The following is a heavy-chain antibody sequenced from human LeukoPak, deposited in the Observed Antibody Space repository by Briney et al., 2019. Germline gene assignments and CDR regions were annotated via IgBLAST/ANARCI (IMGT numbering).Heavy chain of an antibody. CDR2: INHSGST. Sequence: SETLSLTCAVYGGSFSGYYWSWIRQPPGKGLEWIGEINHSGSTNYNPSLKSRVTISVDTSKNQFSLKLSSVTAADTAVYYWVRGSLASNSLDIVATIFPQSYYYYYYMDVWGKGTTVTVSS. V-gene: IGHV4-34*01. CDR3: VRGSLASNSLDIVATIFPQSYYYYYYMDV. D-gene: IGHD5-12*01. J-gene: IGHJ6*03. CDR1: GGSFSGYY.